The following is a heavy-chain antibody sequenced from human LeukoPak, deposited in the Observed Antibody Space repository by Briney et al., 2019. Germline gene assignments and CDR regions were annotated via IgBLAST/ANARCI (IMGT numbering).Heavy chain of an antibody. CDR2: IKSKTDGGTT. J-gene: IGHJ2*01. Sequence: PGGSLRLSCAASGFTFSNAWMSWVRQAPGKGLEWVGRIKSKTDGGTTDYAAPVKGRFTISRDDSKNTLYLQMNSLKTEDTAVYYCTTDRLRWGGSWYFDLWGRGTLVTVSS. V-gene: IGHV3-15*01. D-gene: IGHD4-23*01. CDR1: GFTFSNAW. CDR3: TTDRLRWGGSWYFDL.